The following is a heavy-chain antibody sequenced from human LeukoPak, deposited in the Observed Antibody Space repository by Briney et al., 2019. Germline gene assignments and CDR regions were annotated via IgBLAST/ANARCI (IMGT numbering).Heavy chain of an antibody. CDR3: ARGILRDYYDSSGFYHRGGVGY. CDR1: GGSVSTGSYY. V-gene: IGHV4-61*09. J-gene: IGHJ4*02. CDR2: IHTSGTM. Sequence: PSETLSLTCTVSGGSVSTGSYYWSWIRQPAGRGLEWIGHIHTSGTMNYNASLKSRVRISVETSKNQFSLRLSSVTAADTAVYFCARGILRDYYDSSGFYHRGGVGYWGQGTLVTASS. D-gene: IGHD3-22*01.